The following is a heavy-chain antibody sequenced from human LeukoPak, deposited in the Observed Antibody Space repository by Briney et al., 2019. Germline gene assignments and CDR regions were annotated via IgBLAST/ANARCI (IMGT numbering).Heavy chain of an antibody. Sequence: SETLSLTCTVSGGSISSSSYYWGWIRQPPGKGLEWIGSIYYSGSTYYNPSLKSRVTISVDTSKNQFSLKLSSVTAADTAAYYCARHGQEYSLVGMDVWGQGTTVTVSS. D-gene: IGHD2-15*01. CDR2: IYYSGST. CDR3: ARHGQEYSLVGMDV. CDR1: GGSISSSSYY. V-gene: IGHV4-39*01. J-gene: IGHJ6*02.